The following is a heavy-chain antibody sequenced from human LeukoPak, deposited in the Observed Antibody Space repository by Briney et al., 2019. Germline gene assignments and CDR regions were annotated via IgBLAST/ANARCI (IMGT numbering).Heavy chain of an antibody. D-gene: IGHD3-10*01. CDR1: GFTFSSYS. V-gene: IGHV3-21*01. CDR3: ARGPTMEMDV. CDR2: ISSSSSYI. Sequence: GGSLRLSCAASGFTFSSYSMNWVRQAPGKRLEWVSSISSSSSYIYYADSVKGRFTNSRDNAKNSLYLQMNSLRAEDTAVYYCARGPTMEMDVWGKGTTVTVSS. J-gene: IGHJ6*04.